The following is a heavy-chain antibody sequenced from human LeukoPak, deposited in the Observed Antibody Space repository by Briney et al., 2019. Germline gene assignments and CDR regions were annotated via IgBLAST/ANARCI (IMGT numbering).Heavy chain of an antibody. CDR3: ASGYCSSTSCYVYYYYGMDV. V-gene: IGHV1-69*05. CDR1: GGTFISYA. Sequence: AVTVSFMASGGTFISYAISWVRQAPGQGLEWMGGIIPIFGKANNAQKFQGRVTITTDESTSTAYMELSSLRSEDTAVYYCASGYCSSTSCYVYYYYGMDVWGQGTTVTVSS. CDR2: IIPIFGKA. D-gene: IGHD2-2*03. J-gene: IGHJ6*02.